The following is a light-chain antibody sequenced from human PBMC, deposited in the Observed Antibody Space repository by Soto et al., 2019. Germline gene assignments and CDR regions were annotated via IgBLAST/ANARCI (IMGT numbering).Light chain of an antibody. CDR1: QNLSRN. V-gene: IGKV3-15*01. J-gene: IGKJ2*01. Sequence: EVVMTQSPVTLSVSPGERATLSCRASQNLSRNLAWYQQQPGQAPRLLIFYASTRATGIPARFSGSGSGTDFTLTISGLQSEDFAVYFCQQYDKWPHTFGQGTKLEIK. CDR2: YAS. CDR3: QQYDKWPHT.